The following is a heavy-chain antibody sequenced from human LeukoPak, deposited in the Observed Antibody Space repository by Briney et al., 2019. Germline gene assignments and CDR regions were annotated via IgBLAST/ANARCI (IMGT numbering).Heavy chain of an antibody. CDR2: ILSTRNDG. V-gene: IGHV3-21*01. CDR3: AKEPCSGTYSIYYHMDV. CDR1: GFTFKYSN. Sequence: GGSLRLSCAASGFTFKYSNRNWGRETPGKGLEWGGSILSTRNDGYYADFVKGRFTISRDNAENPLYLGMNSLRGEDTADYSCAKEPCSGTYSIYYHMDVWGEGTTVTVSS. D-gene: IGHD3-10*02. J-gene: IGHJ6*03.